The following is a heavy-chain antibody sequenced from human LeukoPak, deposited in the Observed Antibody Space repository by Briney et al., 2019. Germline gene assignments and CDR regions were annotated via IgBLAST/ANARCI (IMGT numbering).Heavy chain of an antibody. CDR2: ISSSSSYI. CDR1: GFTFSSYS. CDR3: ARDGFQGYGSGSYPLYFDY. D-gene: IGHD3-10*01. J-gene: IGHJ4*02. Sequence: GGSLRLSCAASGFTFSSYSMNWVRQAPGKGLEWVSSISSSSSYIYYADSVKGRFTISRDNAKNSLYLQMNSLRAEDTAVYYCARDGFQGYGSGSYPLYFDYWGQGTLVTVSS. V-gene: IGHV3-21*01.